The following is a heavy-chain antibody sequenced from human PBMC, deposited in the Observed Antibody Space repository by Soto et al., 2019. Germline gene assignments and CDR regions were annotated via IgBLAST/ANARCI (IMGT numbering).Heavy chain of an antibody. D-gene: IGHD2-2*01. CDR2: IYTSGST. J-gene: IGHJ6*02. Sequence: LALGRAVCGDSVYIYYGSWILKTAGKGLEWIGRIYTSGSTNYNPSLKSRVTMSVDTSKNQFSLKLSSVTAADTAVYYCASSARGFYCSSTSCYGYGMDVWGEATTLTVSS. V-gene: IGHV4-4*07. CDR3: ASSARGFYCSSTSCYGYGMDV. CDR1: GDSVYIYY.